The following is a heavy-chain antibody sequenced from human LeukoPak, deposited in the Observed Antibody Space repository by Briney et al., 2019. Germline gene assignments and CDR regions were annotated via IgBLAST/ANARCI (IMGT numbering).Heavy chain of an antibody. Sequence: PSQTLSLTCTVSGGSINNGGYYWSWIRQHPGKGLEWIGNIYYSGSSYYNPSLRSRVTISVDTSKNHFSLKLSSVTAADTAVYYCARDYTLYKSGWFLDYWGQGTVVTVSS. V-gene: IGHV4-31*03. CDR3: ARDYTLYKSGWFLDY. CDR2: IYYSGSS. D-gene: IGHD6-19*01. CDR1: GGSINNGGYY. J-gene: IGHJ4*02.